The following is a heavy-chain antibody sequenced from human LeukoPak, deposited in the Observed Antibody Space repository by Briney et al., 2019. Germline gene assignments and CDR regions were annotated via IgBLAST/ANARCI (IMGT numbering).Heavy chain of an antibody. CDR2: ISGSGGST. CDR3: ARMSPPFSA. Sequence: GGSLRLSCAASGFTFSSYAMSWVRQAPGKGLEWVSAISGSGGSTYYADSVKGRFTISRDNAKNSLYLQMNSLRAEDTAFCYCARMSPPFSAWGQGTLVTVSS. V-gene: IGHV3-23*01. J-gene: IGHJ5*02. CDR1: GFTFSSYA.